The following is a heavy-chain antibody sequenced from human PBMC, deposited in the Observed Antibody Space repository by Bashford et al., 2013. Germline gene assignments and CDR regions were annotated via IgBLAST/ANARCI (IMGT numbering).Heavy chain of an antibody. CDR2: IYPGDSDI. D-gene: IGHD3-10*01. J-gene: IGHJ4*02. CDR1: GYSFTSYW. CDR3: ARLYGSGSGY. V-gene: IGHV5-51*01. Sequence: GESLKISCKASGYSFTSYWIGWVRQMPGKGLEWMAFIYPGDSDIKYSPSLQGQVTISADKSFTTAYLQWSSLKASDTAMYYCARLYGSGSGYWGQGTLVTVSS.